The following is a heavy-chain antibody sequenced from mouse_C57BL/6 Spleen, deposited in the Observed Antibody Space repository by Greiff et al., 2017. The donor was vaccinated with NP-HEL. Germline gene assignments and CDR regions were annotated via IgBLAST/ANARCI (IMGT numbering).Heavy chain of an antibody. D-gene: IGHD1-1*01. Sequence: VQLQQPGTELVKPGASVKLSCKASGYTFTSYWMHWVKQRPGQGLEWIGNINPSNGGTNYNEKFKSKATLTVDKSSSTAYMQLSSLTSEDSAVYYCARSGKTTVDAMDYWGQGTSVTVSS. J-gene: IGHJ4*01. CDR3: ARSGKTTVDAMDY. CDR1: GYTFTSYW. CDR2: INPSNGGT. V-gene: IGHV1-53*01.